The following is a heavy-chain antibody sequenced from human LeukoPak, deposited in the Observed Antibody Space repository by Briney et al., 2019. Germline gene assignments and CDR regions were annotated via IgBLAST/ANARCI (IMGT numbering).Heavy chain of an antibody. CDR2: IYSGCTT. D-gene: IGHD6-19*01. V-gene: IGHV3-53*01. J-gene: IGHJ6*02. Sequence: GGSLRLSCAASGFTVSSNYMSWVRQAQGKGLEWVSVIYSGCTTYYADSVTRRFTISRDNSKNTLYLQMNSLRAEDTAVYYCARGGSVCSYYYYYAMDVWGQGTTVTVSS. CDR3: ARGGSVCSYYYYYAMDV. CDR1: GFTVSSNY.